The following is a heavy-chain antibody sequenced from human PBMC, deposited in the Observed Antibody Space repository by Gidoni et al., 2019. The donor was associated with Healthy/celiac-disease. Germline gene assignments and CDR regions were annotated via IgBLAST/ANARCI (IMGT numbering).Heavy chain of an antibody. Sequence: QVQLQESCPGLVKPSETLSLTCTVSGGSLSSYYWSWIRQPPGKGLEWIGYIYYSGSTNYNPSLKSRVTISVDTSKNPFSLKLSSVTDADTAVYYCARGRSGSYFDWFDPWGQGNLVTVSS. V-gene: IGHV4-59*01. CDR3: ARGRSGSYFDWFDP. CDR2: IYYSGST. J-gene: IGHJ5*02. D-gene: IGHD1-26*01. CDR1: GGSLSSYY.